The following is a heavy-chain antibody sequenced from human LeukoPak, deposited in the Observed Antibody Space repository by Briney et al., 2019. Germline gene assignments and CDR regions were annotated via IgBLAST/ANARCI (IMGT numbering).Heavy chain of an antibody. J-gene: IGHJ6*03. CDR3: ARRTSIAARRDYYYMDV. D-gene: IGHD6-6*01. CDR1: GGSISSSSYY. CDR2: IYYSGST. V-gene: IGHV4-39*01. Sequence: SETLSLTCTVSGGSISSSSYYWGWIRQPPGKGLEWIGSIYYSGSTYYNPSLKSRVTISVDTSKNQFSLKLSSVTAADTAVYYCARRTSIAARRDYYYMDVWGKGTTVTVSS.